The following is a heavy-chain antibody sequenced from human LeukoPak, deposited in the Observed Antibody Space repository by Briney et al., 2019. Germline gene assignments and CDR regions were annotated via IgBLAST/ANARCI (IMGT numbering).Heavy chain of an antibody. J-gene: IGHJ4*02. CDR1: GGSFSGYY. D-gene: IGHD4-17*01. V-gene: IGHV4-34*01. Sequence: PSETLSLTCAVYGGSFSGYYWSWIRQPPGKGLEWIGEINHSGSTNYNPSLKSRVTISVDTSKNQFSLKLSPVAAADTAVYYCESGVYCDGPFDYWGQGTLVTVSS. CDR3: ESGVYCDGPFDY. CDR2: INHSGST.